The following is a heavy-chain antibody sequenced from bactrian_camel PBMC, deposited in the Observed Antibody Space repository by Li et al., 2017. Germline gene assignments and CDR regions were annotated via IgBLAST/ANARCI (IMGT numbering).Heavy chain of an antibody. V-gene: IGHV3S53*01. CDR2: ISGDGAT. J-gene: IGHJ4*01. Sequence: HVQLVESGGDSVEAGGSLRLSCDASGVASARDFRENCMGWFRQAPGKDCELVAIISGDGATVYADSVKGRFTISQDNVKNTVYLQMNSLKVDDTAVYYCAADRSGLSLPCGGQGTQVTVS. D-gene: IGHD2*01. CDR3: AADRSGLSLPC. CDR1: GVASARDFRENC.